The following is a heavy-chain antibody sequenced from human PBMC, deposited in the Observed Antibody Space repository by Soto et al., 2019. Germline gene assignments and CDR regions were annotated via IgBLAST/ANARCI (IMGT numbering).Heavy chain of an antibody. CDR3: ANIEQWLDTRENTFDY. J-gene: IGHJ4*02. V-gene: IGHV3-23*01. CDR1: GFTFSSYA. D-gene: IGHD6-19*01. Sequence: PGGSLRLSCAASGFTFSSYAMSWVRQAPGKGLEWVSAISGSGGSTYYADSVRGRFTISRDNSKNTLYLQMNSLRAEDTAVYYCANIEQWLDTRENTFDYWGQGTLVTVSS. CDR2: ISGSGGST.